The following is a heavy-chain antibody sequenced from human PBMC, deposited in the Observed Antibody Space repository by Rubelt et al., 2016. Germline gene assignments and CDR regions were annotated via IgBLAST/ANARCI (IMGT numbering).Heavy chain of an antibody. CDR1: GDSISSGSF. D-gene: IGHD2-15*01. CDR3: ATPMYCSGGRCYLGFDY. CDR2: IYHRGST. J-gene: IGHJ4*02. V-gene: IGHV4-38-2*02. Sequence: QVQLQESGPGLVKPSETLSLTCTVSGDSISSGSFWGWIRQPPGKGREWIASIYHRGSTYDNPALKSRATIHEDTYKKQFPLKLRSVTAADTAVYYCATPMYCSGGRCYLGFDYWGQGTLVTVSS.